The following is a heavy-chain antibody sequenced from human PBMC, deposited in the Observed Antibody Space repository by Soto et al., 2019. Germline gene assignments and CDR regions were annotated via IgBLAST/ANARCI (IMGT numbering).Heavy chain of an antibody. CDR2: IFPSDSDT. V-gene: IGHV5-51*01. Sequence: GESLKISCRTSGYKFTSSWIACVRQMPGKGLEWMGIIFPSDSDTRYSPSFQGQVTISADRSTSTVFLQWASLKASDTAVYFCARKDKSGYFNWFDPWGQGTLVTVSS. J-gene: IGHJ5*02. D-gene: IGHD3-22*01. CDR3: ARKDKSGYFNWFDP. CDR1: GYKFTSSW.